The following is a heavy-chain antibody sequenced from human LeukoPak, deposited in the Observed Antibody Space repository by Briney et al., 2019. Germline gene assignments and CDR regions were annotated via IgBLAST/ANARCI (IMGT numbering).Heavy chain of an antibody. V-gene: IGHV3-48*03. Sequence: PGGSLRLSCAASGFTFSSYEMNWVRQAPGKGLEGFSYIRSSGSTIYYADSVKGRFTISRDNAKHSLYLQMNSLSDEDTDVYYCASTGRGSYSGMDVWGQGTTVTVSS. D-gene: IGHD3-10*01. CDR1: GFTFSSYE. CDR3: ASTGRGSYSGMDV. J-gene: IGHJ6*02. CDR2: IRSSGSTI.